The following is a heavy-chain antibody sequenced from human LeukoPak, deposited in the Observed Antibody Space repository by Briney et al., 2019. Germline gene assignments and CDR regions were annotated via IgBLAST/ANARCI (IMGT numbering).Heavy chain of an antibody. CDR1: GYSISSGYY. V-gene: IGHV4-38-2*02. CDR2: IHHSGST. Sequence: PSETLSLTCTVSGYSISSGYYWGWIRQPPGKGLEWIGSIHHSGSTYYNPSLKSRVTISVDTSKNQFSLKLSSVTAADTAVYYCARDPSGSYSPVGYWGQGTLVTVSS. CDR3: ARDPSGSYSPVGY. J-gene: IGHJ4*02. D-gene: IGHD1-26*01.